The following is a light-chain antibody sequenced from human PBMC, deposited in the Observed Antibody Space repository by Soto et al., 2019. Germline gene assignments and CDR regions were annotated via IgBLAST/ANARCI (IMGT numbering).Light chain of an antibody. CDR1: SGSIATNY. J-gene: IGLJ2*01. CDR2: EDD. Sequence: NFMLTQPHSVSESPGETGTISCTGSSGSIATNYVQWYQQRPGSAPTTVIYEDDHRPSGVPDRFSGSIDSSSNSASLTISGLKTEDEADYSCQSYDTSKHVVFGGGTKLTVL. CDR3: QSYDTSKHVV. V-gene: IGLV6-57*02.